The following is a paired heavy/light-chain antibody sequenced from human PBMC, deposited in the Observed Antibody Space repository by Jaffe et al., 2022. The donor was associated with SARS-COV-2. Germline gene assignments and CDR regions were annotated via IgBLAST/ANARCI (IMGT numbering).Light chain of an antibody. CDR2: EGS. Sequence: QSALTQPASVSGSPGQSITISCTGTSSDVGSYNLVSWYQQHPGKAPKLMIYEGSKRPSGVSNRFSGSKSGNTASLTISGLQAEDEADYYCCSYAGSWEVFGTGTKVTVL. CDR3: CSYAGSWEV. J-gene: IGLJ1*01. V-gene: IGLV2-23*01. CDR1: SSDVGSYNL.
Heavy chain of an antibody. V-gene: IGHV4-59*01. CDR2: IYYSGST. Sequence: QVQLQESGPGLVKPSETLSLTCTVSGGSISSYYWSWIRQPPGKGLEWIGYIYYSGSTNYNPSLKSRVTISVDTSKNQFSLKLSSVTAADTAVYYCARGIPYFFVPPHSNRLYYFDYWGQGTLVTVSS. D-gene: IGHD4-4*01. J-gene: IGHJ4*02. CDR3: ARGIPYFFVPPHSNRLYYFDY. CDR1: GGSISSYY.